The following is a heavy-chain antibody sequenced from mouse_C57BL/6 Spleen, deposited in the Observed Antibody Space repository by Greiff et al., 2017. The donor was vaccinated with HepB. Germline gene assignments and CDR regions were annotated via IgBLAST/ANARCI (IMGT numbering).Heavy chain of an antibody. CDR1: GYTFTSYW. J-gene: IGHJ4*01. D-gene: IGHD1-1*01. CDR3: ARSIYGSSGAMDY. V-gene: IGHV1-53*01. CDR2: INPSNGGT. Sequence: VQLQQSGTELVKPGASVKLSCKASGYTFTSYWMHWVKQRPGQGLEWIGNINPSNGGTNYNEKFKSKATLTVDKSSSTAYMQLSSLTSEDSAVYYCARSIYGSSGAMDYWGQGTSVTVSS.